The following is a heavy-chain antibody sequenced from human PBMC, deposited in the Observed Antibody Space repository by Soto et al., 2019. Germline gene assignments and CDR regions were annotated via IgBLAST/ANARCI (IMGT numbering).Heavy chain of an antibody. CDR2: ITSTADTYAT. CDR1: GFSFSDSV. V-gene: IGHV3-73*01. Sequence: EVQLEESGGGLVQPGGSLKLSCAASGFSFSDSVMHWVRQVSGKGLEWVGRITSTADTYATAYTASVKGRFTVSRDDSKNTAYLQMNRLKTEDTAVYYCTGSLSFAFDIWGQGTMVHVSS. CDR3: TGSLSFAFDI. J-gene: IGHJ3*02.